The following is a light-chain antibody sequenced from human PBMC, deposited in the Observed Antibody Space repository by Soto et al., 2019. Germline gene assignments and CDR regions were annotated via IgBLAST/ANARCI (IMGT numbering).Light chain of an antibody. V-gene: IGLV2-14*01. CDR2: EVG. Sequence: QSVLTQPASVSGSPGQSITISCTGTSSDVGAYNYVSWYQQHPGKAPKLLIHEVGNRPSGVSNRFSGSKSGNTASLTISGLHAEDDADYYCTSYTTSSTLLVFGGGTQLTVL. CDR1: SSDVGAYNY. J-gene: IGLJ3*02. CDR3: TSYTTSSTLLV.